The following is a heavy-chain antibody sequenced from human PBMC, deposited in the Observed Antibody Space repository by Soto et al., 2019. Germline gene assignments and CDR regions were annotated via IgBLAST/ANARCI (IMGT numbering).Heavy chain of an antibody. Sequence: EVQLVESGGGLVKPGGSLRLSCAASGFTFSRDSMNWVRQAPGKGLEWVSSISSSSSYIYYADSVKGRFTISRDNAKNSLYLQMNSLRAEDTAVYYCARDRFTLVDYWGQGTLVTVSS. D-gene: IGHD3-10*01. J-gene: IGHJ4*02. CDR1: GFTFSRDS. CDR2: ISSSSSYI. CDR3: ARDRFTLVDY. V-gene: IGHV3-21*01.